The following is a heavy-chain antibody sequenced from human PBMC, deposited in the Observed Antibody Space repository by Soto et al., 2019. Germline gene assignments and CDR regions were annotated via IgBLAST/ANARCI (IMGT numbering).Heavy chain of an antibody. CDR1: GFTFSSYS. V-gene: IGHV3-21*01. CDR3: ARRGSRNYYYGMGV. CDR2: ISSSSSYI. Sequence: GGSLRLSCAASGFTFSSYSMNWVRQAPGKGLEWVSSISSSSSYIYYADSVKGRFTISRDNAKNSLYLQMNSPRAEDTAVYYCARRGSRNYYYGMGVWGQGTTVTVSS. D-gene: IGHD3-10*01. J-gene: IGHJ6*02.